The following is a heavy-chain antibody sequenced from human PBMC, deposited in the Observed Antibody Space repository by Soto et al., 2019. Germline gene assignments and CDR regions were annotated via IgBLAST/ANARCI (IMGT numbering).Heavy chain of an antibody. CDR1: GFTFRHYA. CDR3: ANDQGEGGDYENLLPSD. V-gene: IGHV3-23*04. CDR2: ISSGRGATI. J-gene: IGHJ4*02. Sequence: EVHLVESGGGLVQPGGSLRLSCAASGFTFRHYAMNWVRQAPGKGLEWVSGISSGRGATIRYAESVQGRFSISRDNSKNTLFLQMNKLRVDDTALYYCANDQGEGGDYENLLPSDWGQGILVTVSS. D-gene: IGHD4-17*01.